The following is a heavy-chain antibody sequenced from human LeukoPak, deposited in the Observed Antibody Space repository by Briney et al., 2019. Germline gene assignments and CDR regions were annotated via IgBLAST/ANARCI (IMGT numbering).Heavy chain of an antibody. CDR3: ARTSTNYFDY. CDR2: ISSSGGTI. D-gene: IGHD1-26*01. CDR1: GFTFSNYE. Sequence: GGSLRLSCAASGFTFSNYEMNWVRQAPGKGLEWVSYISSSGGTIYYADSVKGRSTISRDNAKHSLYLQINSLRAEDTAVYHCARTSTNYFDYWGQGTLVTVSS. V-gene: IGHV3-48*03. J-gene: IGHJ4*02.